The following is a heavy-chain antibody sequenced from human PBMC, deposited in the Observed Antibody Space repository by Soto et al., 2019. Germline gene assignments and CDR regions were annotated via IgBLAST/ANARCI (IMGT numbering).Heavy chain of an antibody. D-gene: IGHD5-12*01. Sequence: QVRLQESGPGLLKPSETLSLTCTVSGGSINTFYWSWVRQPAWKGLEWIGRIFSSGSTSFNPSLESRVAMSVDTSKNHFSLNLSSVTAADMAVYYCAREGSYSAYNFAHGIQLWSFDFWGQGALVTVSS. CDR3: AREGSYSAYNFAHGIQLWSFDF. V-gene: IGHV4-4*07. J-gene: IGHJ4*02. CDR2: IFSSGST. CDR1: GGSINTFY.